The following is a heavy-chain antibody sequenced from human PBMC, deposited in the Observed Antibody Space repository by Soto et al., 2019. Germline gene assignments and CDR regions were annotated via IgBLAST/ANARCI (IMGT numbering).Heavy chain of an antibody. V-gene: IGHV1-69*01. CDR3: ARDRPALLLTYYGMDV. Sequence: QAQLVQSGAEVKKPGSSVKVSCKASGGTFSSYAISWVRQAPGQGLEWMGGIIPIFGTANYAQKFQGRVTITADESTSTAYMELSSLRSEDTAVYYCARDRPALLLTYYGMDVWGQGTTVTVSS. CDR1: GGTFSSYA. CDR2: IIPIFGTA. D-gene: IGHD2-15*01. J-gene: IGHJ6*02.